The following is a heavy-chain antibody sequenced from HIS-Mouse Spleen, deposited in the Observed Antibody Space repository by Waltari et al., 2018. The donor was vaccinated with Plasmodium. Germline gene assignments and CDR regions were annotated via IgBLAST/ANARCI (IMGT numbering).Heavy chain of an antibody. CDR1: GGSISSYY. CDR3: ARLRYSYGYFDY. CDR2: IYYSGST. J-gene: IGHJ4*02. D-gene: IGHD5-18*01. V-gene: IGHV4-59*08. Sequence: QVQLQESGPGLVKPSETLSLTCTVSGGSISSYYWSWIRQPPGKGLEWIGYIYYSGSTTYTPSLKSRVTISVDTSKNQFSLKLSSVTAADTAVYYCARLRYSYGYFDYWGQGTLVTVSS.